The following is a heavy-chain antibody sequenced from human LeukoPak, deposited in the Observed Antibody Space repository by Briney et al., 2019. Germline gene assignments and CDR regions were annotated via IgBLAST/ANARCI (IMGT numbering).Heavy chain of an antibody. V-gene: IGHV3-7*01. CDR2: IKQDGSEK. CDR1: GFTFSSYW. Sequence: GGSLRLSCAASGFTFSSYWMSRVRQAPGKGLEWVANIKQDGSEKYYVDSVKGRFTISRDNAKNSLYLQMNSLRAEDTAVYYCARERAYCGGDCSYFDSWGQGTLVTVSS. D-gene: IGHD2-21*02. CDR3: ARERAYCGGDCSYFDS. J-gene: IGHJ4*02.